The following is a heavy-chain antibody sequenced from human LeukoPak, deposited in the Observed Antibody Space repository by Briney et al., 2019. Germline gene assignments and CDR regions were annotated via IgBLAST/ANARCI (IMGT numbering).Heavy chain of an antibody. Sequence: GGSLRLSCAASGFTFSSYWMSWVRQAPGKGLEWVANIKQDGSEKYYVDSVKGRFTISRDNAKNSLYLQMNSLRAEDTAVYYCAKAFIAAAEEGGYWGQGTLVTVSS. CDR1: GFTFSSYW. CDR2: IKQDGSEK. J-gene: IGHJ4*02. V-gene: IGHV3-7*03. CDR3: AKAFIAAAEEGGY. D-gene: IGHD6-13*01.